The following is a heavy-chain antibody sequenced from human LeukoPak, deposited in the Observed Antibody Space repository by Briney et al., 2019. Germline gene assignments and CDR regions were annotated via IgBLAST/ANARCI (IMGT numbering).Heavy chain of an antibody. CDR2: IYYSGST. D-gene: IGHD2-2*02. CDR1: GGSISSGDYY. J-gene: IGHJ5*02. Sequence: SETLSLTCTVSGGSISSGDYYWSWIRQPPGKGLEWIGYIYYSGSTYYNPSLKSRVTISVDTSKNQFSLKLSSVTAADTAVYYCARVIAELLYSNWFDPWGQGTLVTVSS. CDR3: ARVIAELLYSNWFDP. V-gene: IGHV4-30-4*08.